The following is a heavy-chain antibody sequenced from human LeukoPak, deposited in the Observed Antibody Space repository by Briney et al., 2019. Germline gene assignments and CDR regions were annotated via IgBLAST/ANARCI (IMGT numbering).Heavy chain of an antibody. CDR1: GFTFSSYA. V-gene: IGHV3-23*01. J-gene: IGHJ4*02. Sequence: GGSLRLSCAASGFTFSSYAMSWVRQAPGKGLEWVSAISGSGGSAYYADSVKGRFTISRDNSKNTLYLQMNSLRAEDTAVYYCAKDPYDILTGYHPYFDYWGQGTLVTVSS. D-gene: IGHD3-9*01. CDR3: AKDPYDILTGYHPYFDY. CDR2: ISGSGGSA.